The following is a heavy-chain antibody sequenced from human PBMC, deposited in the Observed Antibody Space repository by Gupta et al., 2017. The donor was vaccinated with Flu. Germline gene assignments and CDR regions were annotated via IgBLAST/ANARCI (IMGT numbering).Heavy chain of an antibody. Sequence: QVTLKESGPVLVKPTETLTLTCTVSGFSLSNARMGVSWIRQPPGKALEWLAHIFSNDEKSYSTSLKSRLTISKDTSKSQVVLTMTNMDPVDTATYYCARIPGYSSGWPDYYFDYWGQGTLVTVSS. J-gene: IGHJ4*02. CDR1: GFSLSNARMG. V-gene: IGHV2-26*01. D-gene: IGHD6-19*01. CDR2: IFSNDEK. CDR3: ARIPGYSSGWPDYYFDY.